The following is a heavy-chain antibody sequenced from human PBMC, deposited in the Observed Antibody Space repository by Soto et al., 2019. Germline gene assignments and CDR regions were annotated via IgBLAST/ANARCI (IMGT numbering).Heavy chain of an antibody. J-gene: IGHJ6*02. Sequence: QVQLQESGPGLVKPSQTLSLTCTVSGGSISSGGYYWSWIRQHPGKGLEWIGYIYYSGSTYYNPSLKSRVTISVDTSKTQFSLKLSSVTAADTAVYYCAKGGKLRFLEWLRDYYYGMDVWGQGTTVTVSS. CDR2: IYYSGST. D-gene: IGHD3-3*01. CDR3: AKGGKLRFLEWLRDYYYGMDV. CDR1: GGSISSGGYY. V-gene: IGHV4-31*03.